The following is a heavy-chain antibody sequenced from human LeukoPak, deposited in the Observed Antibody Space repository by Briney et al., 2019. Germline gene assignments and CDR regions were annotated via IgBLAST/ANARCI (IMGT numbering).Heavy chain of an antibody. CDR1: GFTFSSYA. V-gene: IGHV3-30*04. D-gene: IGHD4-23*01. CDR3: ARAVAARPDDAFDI. J-gene: IGHJ3*02. Sequence: GGSLRLSCAASGFTFSSYAMHWFRQAPGKGLEWVAVISYDGSSKYYADSEKGRFTISRDNSKNTLYLQLNSLRAEDTAVYYCARAVAARPDDAFDIWGQGTMVTVSS. CDR2: ISYDGSSK.